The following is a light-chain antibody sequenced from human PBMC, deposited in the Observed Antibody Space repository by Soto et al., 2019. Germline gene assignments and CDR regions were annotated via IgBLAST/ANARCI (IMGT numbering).Light chain of an antibody. CDR3: MQPLQSWT. CDR2: LGS. V-gene: IGKV2-28*01. J-gene: IGKJ1*01. CDR1: QSVLHSNGYNY. Sequence: DIVMTQSPLSLPVTPGEPSSICCGASQSVLHSNGYNYLDWYLQKPGQSPQLLIYLGSNRASGVPDRFSGSGSGTDFTLKISRVEAEDVGVYYCMQPLQSWTFGQGTKV.